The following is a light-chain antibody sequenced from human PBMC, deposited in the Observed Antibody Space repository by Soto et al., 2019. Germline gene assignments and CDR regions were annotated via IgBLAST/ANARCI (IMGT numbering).Light chain of an antibody. V-gene: IGLV2-8*01. J-gene: IGLJ1*01. CDR1: SSDVGGYNY. CDR3: SSYAGSNNQV. Sequence: QSALTQPPSASGSPGQAVTISCTETSSDVGGYNYISWYQQHPGKAPKLIIYEVSKRPSGVPDRLSGSKSGNTASLTVSGLQAKDETDYYCSSYAGSNNQVFGTGTKVTVL. CDR2: EVS.